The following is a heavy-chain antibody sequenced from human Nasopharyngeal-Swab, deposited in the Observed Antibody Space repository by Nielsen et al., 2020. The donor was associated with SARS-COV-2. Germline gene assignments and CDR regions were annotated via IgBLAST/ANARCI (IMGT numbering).Heavy chain of an antibody. J-gene: IGHJ4*02. D-gene: IGHD1-26*01. CDR1: GGSISSYY. Sequence: SETLSLTCTVSGGSISSYYWSWIRQPPGKGLEWIGYINYSGSTNYNPSLKSRVTISVDTSQNQFSLKMSSVTAADTAVFYCASLRGGRADYWGQGTLVTVSS. V-gene: IGHV4-59*01. CDR3: ASLRGGRADY. CDR2: INYSGST.